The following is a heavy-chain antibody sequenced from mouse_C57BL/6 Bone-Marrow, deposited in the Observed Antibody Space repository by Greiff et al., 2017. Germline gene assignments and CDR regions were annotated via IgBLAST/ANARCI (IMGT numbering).Heavy chain of an antibody. CDR3: ARWGFGAWFAY. CDR2: IHPNSGST. CDR1: GYTFTSYW. D-gene: IGHD3-1*01. J-gene: IGHJ3*01. Sequence: QVQLQQPGAELVKPGASVKLSCKASGYTFTSYWMHWVKQRPGQGLEWIGMIHPNSGSTNYNEKFKSKATLTVDKSSRTAYMQLSSLTSEDSAVYYCARWGFGAWFAYWGQGTLVTVSA. V-gene: IGHV1-64*01.